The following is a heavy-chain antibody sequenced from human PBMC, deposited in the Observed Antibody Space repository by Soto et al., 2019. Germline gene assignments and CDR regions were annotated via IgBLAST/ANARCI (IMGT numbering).Heavy chain of an antibody. D-gene: IGHD2-21*01. J-gene: IGHJ4*02. Sequence: EVQLVESGGGLVKPGESLRLSCTASGLTLTDAWMKWVRQAAGKGLEWVGRRKSKTNGGTADYAAPMRGRFTILRDNSKNMLDLQMNSLKTEGAALYYSAYSLDRRAVHFASWGQGALFTVSS. CDR2: RKSKTNGGTA. V-gene: IGHV3-15*07. CDR3: AYSLDRRAVHFAS. CDR1: GLTLTDAW.